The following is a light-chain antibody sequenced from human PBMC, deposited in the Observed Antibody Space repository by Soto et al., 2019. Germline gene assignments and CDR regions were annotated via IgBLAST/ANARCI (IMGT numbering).Light chain of an antibody. Sequence: QSVLTQPPSASGTPGQRVTISCSGSSSNIGSNTVNWYQQLPGTAPKLLMFSNNQRPSGVPDRFSGSKSGTSASLAISGLQSEDEADYYCAAWDDSLNGYVLFGGGTKITVL. J-gene: IGLJ2*01. V-gene: IGLV1-44*01. CDR2: SNN. CDR1: SSNIGSNT. CDR3: AAWDDSLNGYVL.